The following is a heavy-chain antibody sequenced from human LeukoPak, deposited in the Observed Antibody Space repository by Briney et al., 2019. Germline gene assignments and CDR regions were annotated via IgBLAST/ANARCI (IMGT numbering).Heavy chain of an antibody. CDR3: AKDGFDY. CDR2: ISWNSGSI. V-gene: IGHV3-9*01. CDR1: GFTFDDYA. Sequence: PGRSLRLSCAASGFTFDDYAMHWVRQAPGKGLEWVSGISWNSGSIGYADSVKGRFTISRDNAKNSLYLQMNSLRAEDTALCYCAKDGFDYWGQGTLVTVSS. J-gene: IGHJ4*02.